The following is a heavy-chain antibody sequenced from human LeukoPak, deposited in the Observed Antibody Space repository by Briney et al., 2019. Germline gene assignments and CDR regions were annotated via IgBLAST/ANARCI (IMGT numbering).Heavy chain of an antibody. D-gene: IGHD6-13*01. CDR3: ARWLPAAGYSFDY. CDR1: GYSISSGYY. Sequence: PSETLSLTCVVSGYSISSGYYWGWIRQPPGKGLEWIANIYHSGSAYYNPSLKSRVSTSLDTSKNQFSLNLPSVTAADTAVYYCARWLPAAGYSFDYWGQGTLVTVSS. J-gene: IGHJ4*02. V-gene: IGHV4-38-2*01. CDR2: IYHSGSA.